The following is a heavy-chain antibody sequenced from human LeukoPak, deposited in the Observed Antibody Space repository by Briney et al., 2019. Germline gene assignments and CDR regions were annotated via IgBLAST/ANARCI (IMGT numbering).Heavy chain of an antibody. V-gene: IGHV5-51*01. Sequence: GESLKISCKGSGYRFTNHWIGWVRQMPGKGLEWMGIIYPGDSDTRYSPSFQGQVTISADKFISTAYLQWSSLKASDTAMYYCTRLPQWGGTYHFDYWGQGTLLTVSS. CDR3: TRLPQWGGTYHFDY. CDR1: GYRFTNHW. D-gene: IGHD1-26*01. J-gene: IGHJ4*02. CDR2: IYPGDSDT.